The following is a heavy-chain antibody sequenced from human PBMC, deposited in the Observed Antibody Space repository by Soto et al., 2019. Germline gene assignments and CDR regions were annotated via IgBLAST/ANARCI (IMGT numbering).Heavy chain of an antibody. J-gene: IGHJ6*02. D-gene: IGHD3-3*01. Sequence: KXSCKASGYTFTXSYMHLLLQAPGQGLEWMGLINPNSGGTNYAQKFQVRVTMTRDTSISTAYMELSRLRSDDTAVYYFARAPAIGITIFGVVEIYGMDVWGQGTTGTVSS. CDR3: ARAPAIGITIFGVVEIYGMDV. CDR2: INPNSGGT. V-gene: IGHV1-2*02. CDR1: GYTFTXSY.